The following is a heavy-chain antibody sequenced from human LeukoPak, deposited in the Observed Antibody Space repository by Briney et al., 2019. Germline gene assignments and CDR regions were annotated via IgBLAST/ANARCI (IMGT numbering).Heavy chain of an antibody. D-gene: IGHD6-19*01. J-gene: IGHJ3*02. V-gene: IGHV3-23*01. CDR3: ARGPTRYSSGWYLDAFDI. CDR1: GFTFSSYA. Sequence: GSLRLSCAASGFTFSSYAMSWVRQAPGKGLEWVSAISGSGGSTYYADSVKGRFTISRDNAKNSLYLQMNSLRAGDTAVYYCARGPTRYSSGWYLDAFDIWGQGTMVTVSS. CDR2: ISGSGGST.